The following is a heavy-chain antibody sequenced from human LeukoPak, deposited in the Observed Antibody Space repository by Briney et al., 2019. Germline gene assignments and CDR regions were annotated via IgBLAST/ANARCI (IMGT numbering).Heavy chain of an antibody. Sequence: PSETLSLTCAVSGGSIRGYYWSWIRQPPGKGLEWIAYINYSGSTNYNPSLKSRVAISVDTSKNQFSLKLSSVTAADTAVYYCASYSSSLEYFHPWGQGTLVTVSS. CDR1: GGSIRGYY. CDR3: ASYSSSLEYFHP. V-gene: IGHV4-59*01. J-gene: IGHJ1*01. CDR2: INYSGST. D-gene: IGHD6-13*01.